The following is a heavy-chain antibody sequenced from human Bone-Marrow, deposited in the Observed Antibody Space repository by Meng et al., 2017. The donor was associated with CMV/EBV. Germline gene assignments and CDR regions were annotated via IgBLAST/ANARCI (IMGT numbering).Heavy chain of an antibody. D-gene: IGHD6-13*01. Sequence: VQRVQAGAGGKKPGSSVKVSCKASGGTFSSYAISWVRQAPGQGLEWMGGIIPIFGTANYAQKFQGRVTITADESTSTAYMELSSLRSEDTAVYYCARGEGYSSSWSDPFDYWGQGTLVTVSS. CDR3: ARGEGYSSSWSDPFDY. CDR1: GGTFSSYA. J-gene: IGHJ4*02. CDR2: IIPIFGTA. V-gene: IGHV1-69*12.